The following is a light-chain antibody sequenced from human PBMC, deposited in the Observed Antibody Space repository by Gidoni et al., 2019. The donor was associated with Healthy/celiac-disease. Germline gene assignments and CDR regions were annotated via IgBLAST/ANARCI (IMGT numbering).Light chain of an antibody. CDR3: AAWDDSLSGLIWV. CDR2: RNN. J-gene: IGLJ3*02. Sequence: QSVLTQPPSASGTPGQTVTISCSGSSSNIGSNYVYWYQQLPGTAPKLLIYRNNQRPSGVPDRFSGSKSGTSASLAISGLRSEDEADYYCAAWDDSLSGLIWVFGGGTKLTVL. CDR1: SSNIGSNY. V-gene: IGLV1-47*01.